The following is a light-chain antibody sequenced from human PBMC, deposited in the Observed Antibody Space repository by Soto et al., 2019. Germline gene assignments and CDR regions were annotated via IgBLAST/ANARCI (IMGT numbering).Light chain of an antibody. Sequence: DVLMTLSPLSLPVTLGQPASVSCRSSQSLVHSDGNTYLSWFRQRPGQSPRRLIYKVSNRDSGVPDRFSGSGSDTDFTLKISRVEAEDVGVYYCMQGTHWPYTFGQGTQLEIK. CDR2: KVS. CDR3: MQGTHWPYT. V-gene: IGKV2-30*02. J-gene: IGKJ2*01. CDR1: QSLVHSDGNTY.